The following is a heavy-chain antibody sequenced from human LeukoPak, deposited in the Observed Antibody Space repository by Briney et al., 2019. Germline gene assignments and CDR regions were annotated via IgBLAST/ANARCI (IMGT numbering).Heavy chain of an antibody. J-gene: IGHJ4*02. CDR1: GGSIRSYY. Sequence: NASETLSLTCTVSGGSIRSYYWSWIRQPPGKRLEWIGYIYYSGSTNYNPSLKSRVTMAVDTSKKQFSLKLSSVTAADTAVYYCARGRDGGNYTPLDYWGQGTLVTVSS. CDR3: ARGRDGGNYTPLDY. D-gene: IGHD4-23*01. CDR2: IYYSGST. V-gene: IGHV4-59*01.